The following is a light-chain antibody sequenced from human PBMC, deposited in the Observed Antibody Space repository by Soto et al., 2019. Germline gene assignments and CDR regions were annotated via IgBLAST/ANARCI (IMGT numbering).Light chain of an antibody. J-gene: IGLJ1*01. CDR3: SSYTSGSDVYV. Sequence: QSVLTKPASVSGSHGQSITIFCTGTRSDVGRYHHVSWFKQTTGKASKLLIFDVSDRPSVVSTRFSGSKSGDTASLTISCLQADDESDYYCSSYTSGSDVYVFGGGTKVTVL. CDR1: RSDVGRYHH. V-gene: IGLV2-14*01. CDR2: DVS.